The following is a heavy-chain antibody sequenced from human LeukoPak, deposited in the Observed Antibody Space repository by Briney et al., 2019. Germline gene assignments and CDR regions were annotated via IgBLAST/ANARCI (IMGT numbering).Heavy chain of an antibody. CDR1: GGSISSSNW. V-gene: IGHV4-4*02. CDR3: ARDSGVAGTTIDY. CDR2: IYHSGST. D-gene: IGHD6-19*01. Sequence: PSETLSLTCAVSGGSISSSNWWSWVRQPPGKGLEWIGEIYHSGSTNYNPSLKSRVTISVDKSKNQFSLKLSSVTAADTAVYYCARDSGVAGTTIDYWGQGTLVTVSP. J-gene: IGHJ4*02.